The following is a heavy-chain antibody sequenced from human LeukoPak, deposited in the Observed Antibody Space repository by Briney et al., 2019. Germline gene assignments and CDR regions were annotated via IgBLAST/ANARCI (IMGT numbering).Heavy chain of an antibody. CDR1: GDSISSYS. Sequence: SETLSLTCTVSGDSISSYSWSWIRQPPGKGLGWIGYIFYSGSPNYNPSLKSRVTISVDTSKKQFSLKLSSVTAADTAVYYCARQGFGSGWYYYFDYWGQGTLVTVPS. CDR3: ARQGFGSGWYYYFDY. D-gene: IGHD6-19*01. J-gene: IGHJ4*02. V-gene: IGHV4-59*08. CDR2: IFYSGSP.